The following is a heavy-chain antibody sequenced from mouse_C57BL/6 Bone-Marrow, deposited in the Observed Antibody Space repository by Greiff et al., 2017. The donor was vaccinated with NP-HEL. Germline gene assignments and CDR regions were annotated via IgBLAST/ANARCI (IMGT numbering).Heavy chain of an antibody. Sequence: EVKLVESGEGLVKPGGSLKLSCAASGFTFSSYAMSWVRQTPEKRLEWVAYISSGGDYIYYADTLKGRFTISRDNARNTLYLQMSSLKSEDTAMYYCTREGLYYGSSYWYFDVWGTGTTVTVSS. J-gene: IGHJ1*03. CDR2: ISSGGDYI. CDR1: GFTFSSYA. V-gene: IGHV5-9-1*02. D-gene: IGHD1-1*01. CDR3: TREGLYYGSSYWYFDV.